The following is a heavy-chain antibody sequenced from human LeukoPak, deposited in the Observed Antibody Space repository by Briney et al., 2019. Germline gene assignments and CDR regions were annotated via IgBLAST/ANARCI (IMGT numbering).Heavy chain of an antibody. CDR3: ARVRTSSSSFFLDY. V-gene: IGHV3-11*04. CDR1: GFTFSDYY. Sequence: GGSLRLSCAASGFTFSDYYMSWIRQAPGKGLEWVSYISSSGSTIYYADSVKGRFTISRDNAKNSLYLQMNSLRAEDTAVYYCARVRTSSSSFFLDYWGQGTLVTVSS. D-gene: IGHD6-6*01. J-gene: IGHJ4*02. CDR2: ISSSGSTI.